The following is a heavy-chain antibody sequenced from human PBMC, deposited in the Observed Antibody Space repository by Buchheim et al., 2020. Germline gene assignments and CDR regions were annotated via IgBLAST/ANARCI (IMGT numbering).Heavy chain of an antibody. CDR3: ARGLADPRYYYYYGMDV. V-gene: IGHV3-33*01. Sequence: QVQLVESGGGVVQPGRSLRLSCAASGFTFSSYGMHWVRQAPGKGLEWVAVIWYDGSNKYYADSVKGRFTISRDNSKNTLYLQMNSLRAEDTAVYYCARGLADPRYYYYYGMDVWGQGTT. J-gene: IGHJ6*02. D-gene: IGHD6-13*01. CDR2: IWYDGSNK. CDR1: GFTFSSYG.